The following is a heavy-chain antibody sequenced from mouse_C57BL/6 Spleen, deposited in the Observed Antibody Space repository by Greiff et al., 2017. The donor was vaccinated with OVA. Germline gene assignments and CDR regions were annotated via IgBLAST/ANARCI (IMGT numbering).Heavy chain of an antibody. CDR2: IDPETGGT. J-gene: IGHJ2*01. CDR1: GYTFTDYE. V-gene: IGHV1-15*01. CDR3: TRDWDFDY. Sequence: VKLQQSGAELVRPGASVTLSCKASGYTFTDYEMHWVKQTPVHGLEWIGAIDPETGGTAYNQKFKGKAILTVDKSSSTAYMELRSLTSEDSAVYYCTRDWDFDYWGQGTTLTVSS.